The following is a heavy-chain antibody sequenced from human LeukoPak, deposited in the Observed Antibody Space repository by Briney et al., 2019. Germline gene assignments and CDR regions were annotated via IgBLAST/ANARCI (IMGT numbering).Heavy chain of an antibody. D-gene: IGHD3-10*01. V-gene: IGHV4-31*03. J-gene: IGHJ5*02. Sequence: MSSQTLSLTCTVSGGSISSGGYYWSWIRQHPGKGLEWIGYIYYSGSTYYNPSLKSRVTISVDTSKNQFSLKLSSVTAADTAVYYSARDYYGSGTGYPNNWFDPWGQGTLVTVSS. CDR2: IYYSGST. CDR3: ARDYYGSGTGYPNNWFDP. CDR1: GGSISSGGYY.